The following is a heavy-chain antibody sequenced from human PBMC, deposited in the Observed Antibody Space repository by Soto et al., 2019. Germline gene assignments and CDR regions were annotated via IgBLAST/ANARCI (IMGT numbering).Heavy chain of an antibody. J-gene: IGHJ6*02. CDR3: ASSWIHRSDYYYGMDV. D-gene: IGHD5-18*01. V-gene: IGHV1-69*06. CDR1: GGTFSSYA. CDR2: IIPIFGTA. Sequence: QVQLVQSGAEVKKPGSSVKVSCKASGGTFSSYAISWVRQAPGQGLEWMGGIIPIFGTANYAQKFQGRVTITADKSTSTAYMELSRLRAEDTAVYYWASSWIHRSDYYYGMDVWGQGTPVTVSS.